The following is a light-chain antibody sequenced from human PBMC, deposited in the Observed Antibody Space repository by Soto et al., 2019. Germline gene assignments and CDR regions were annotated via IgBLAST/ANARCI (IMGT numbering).Light chain of an antibody. V-gene: IGKV3-20*01. CDR1: QSVTNNY. Sequence: EIVLTQSPGTLSLSPGERGTLSCRASQSVTNNYLAWYQPKRGQPPRLLIHGASSRATGIPDRFSGSGSGTDFTLTISGLEPEDFAVYYCQQYSTPPMYTFCQRTHVEIK. CDR2: GAS. J-gene: IGKJ2*01. CDR3: QQYSTPPMYT.